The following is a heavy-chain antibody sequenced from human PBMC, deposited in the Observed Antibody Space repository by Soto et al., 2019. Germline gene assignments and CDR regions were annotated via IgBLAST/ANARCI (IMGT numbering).Heavy chain of an antibody. CDR3: ARGRSSGYPLHFDY. CDR1: GFSFGDYG. D-gene: IGHD3-22*01. CDR2: MRSDAYGGAT. J-gene: IGHJ4*02. Sequence: GGSLRLSCTASGFSFGDYGMSWFRQAPGKGLEWVGFMRSDAYGGATGYAASVKGRFIVSRDVTYSIAYLQMNSLKPEDTAVYYCARGRSSGYPLHFDYWGQGALVTVSS. V-gene: IGHV3-49*03.